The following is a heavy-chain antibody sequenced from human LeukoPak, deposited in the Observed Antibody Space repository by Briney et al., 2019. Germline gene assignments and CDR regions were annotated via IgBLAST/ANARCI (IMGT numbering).Heavy chain of an antibody. CDR3: TREKSVIVPSSYYYFDI. D-gene: IGHD2-2*01. CDR2: IYSDGNI. V-gene: IGHV3-53*01. J-gene: IGHJ2*01. Sequence: PGGSLRLSCAASGLNVSSNYMSWVRQAPGKGLEWVSLIYSDGNIYYADSVKGRFFISRDNSKNTLHLQMNSLRVDDTAVYYCTREKSVIVPSSYYYFDIWGRGTLVSVSS. CDR1: GLNVSSNY.